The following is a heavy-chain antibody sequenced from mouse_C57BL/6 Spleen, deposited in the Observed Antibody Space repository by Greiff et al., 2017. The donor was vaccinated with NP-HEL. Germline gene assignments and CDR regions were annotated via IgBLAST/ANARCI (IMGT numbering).Heavy chain of an antibody. D-gene: IGHD1-1*01. Sequence: VQLQQSGAELVKPGASVKISCKASGYAFSSYWMNWVKQRPGKGLEWIGQIYPGDGDTNYNGKFNGKATLTADKSSSTAYMQLSSLTSEDSAVYFCAKGLVGGYAMDYWGQGTSVTVAS. CDR3: AKGLVGGYAMDY. J-gene: IGHJ4*01. V-gene: IGHV1-80*01. CDR2: IYPGDGDT. CDR1: GYAFSSYW.